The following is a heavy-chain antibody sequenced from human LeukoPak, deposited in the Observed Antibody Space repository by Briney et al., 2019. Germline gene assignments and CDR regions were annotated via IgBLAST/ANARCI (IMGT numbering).Heavy chain of an antibody. CDR2: ISGSGGST. Sequence: GGSLRLSCAVSGSTFSSYTMSWVRQAPGKGLEWVSAISGSGGSTYYADSVKGRFTISRDNSKNTLYLQMNSLRAEDTAVYYCAKTPDYDFWSGYYFGAFDIRGQGTMVTVSS. CDR3: AKTPDYDFWSGYYFGAFDI. J-gene: IGHJ3*02. D-gene: IGHD3-3*01. V-gene: IGHV3-23*01. CDR1: GSTFSSYT.